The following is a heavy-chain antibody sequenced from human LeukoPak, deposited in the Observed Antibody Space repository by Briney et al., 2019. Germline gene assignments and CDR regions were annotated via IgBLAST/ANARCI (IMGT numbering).Heavy chain of an antibody. CDR1: GFTFSSYA. CDR2: ISGSGGST. D-gene: IGHD2-21*01. J-gene: IGHJ4*02. V-gene: IGHV3-23*01. Sequence: GGSLRLSCAASGFTFSSYAMSWVRQAPGKGLEWVSAISGSGGSTYYADSVKGRFTISRDNSKNTLYLQMNSLRAEDTAVYYCASDRAYCGGDCYSPSLGFDFWGQGTLVTVSS. CDR3: ASDRAYCGGDCYSPSLGFDF.